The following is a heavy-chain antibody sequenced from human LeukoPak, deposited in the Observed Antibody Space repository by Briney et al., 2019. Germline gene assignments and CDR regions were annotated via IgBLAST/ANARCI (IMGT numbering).Heavy chain of an antibody. Sequence: ASVKVSCKASGYTFTSYDINWVRQATGQGLEWMGWMNPKSGRTGYAQKFQGRVTMTRNTSISTAYMELSSLRSEDTAVYYCARVAYYYDSGGFYLNYYYGMDVWGQGTTVTASS. CDR2: MNPKSGRT. J-gene: IGHJ6*02. V-gene: IGHV1-8*01. CDR1: GYTFTSYD. CDR3: ARVAYYYDSGGFYLNYYYGMDV. D-gene: IGHD3-22*01.